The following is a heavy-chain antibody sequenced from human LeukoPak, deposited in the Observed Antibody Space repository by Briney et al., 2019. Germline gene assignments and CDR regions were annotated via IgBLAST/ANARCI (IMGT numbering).Heavy chain of an antibody. CDR2: IYYSGST. Sequence: PSETLSLTCTVSGGSISSYYWSWIRQPPGKGLEWIGYIYYSGSTNYNPSLKSRVTISVDTFKNQFSLRLTSVTAADTAVYYCARVIRASYYYDSSGFPNWFDPWGQGTLVTVSS. CDR3: ARVIRASYYYDSSGFPNWFDP. CDR1: GGSISSYY. D-gene: IGHD3-22*01. V-gene: IGHV4-59*01. J-gene: IGHJ5*02.